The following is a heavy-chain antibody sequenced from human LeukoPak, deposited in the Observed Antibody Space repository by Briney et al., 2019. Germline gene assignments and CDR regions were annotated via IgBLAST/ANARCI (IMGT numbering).Heavy chain of an antibody. CDR1: GGSINSYY. D-gene: IGHD4-17*01. CDR2: IYYSGST. CDR3: ARGGPPTATRFDY. J-gene: IGHJ4*02. V-gene: IGHV4-59*01. Sequence: SETLSLTCTVSGGSINSYYWSWIRQPPGKGLEWIGFIYYSGSTNYNPTLKSRVTISVDTSKNQFSLKVASVTAADTAVYYCARGGPPTATRFDYWGQGTLVTVSS.